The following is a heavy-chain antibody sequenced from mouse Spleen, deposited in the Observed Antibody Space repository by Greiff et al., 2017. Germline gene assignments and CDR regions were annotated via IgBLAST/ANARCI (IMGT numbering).Heavy chain of an antibody. V-gene: IGHV1-64*01. D-gene: IGHD2-5*01. CDR2: IHPNSGST. CDR1: GYTFTSYR. CDR3: AISNDYAMDY. Sequence: QVQLQQPGAELVKPGASVKLSCKASGYTFTSYRMHWVKQRPGQGLEWIGMIHPNSGSTNYNEKFKSKATLTVDKSSSTAYMQLSSLTSEDSAVYYCAISNDYAMDYWGQGTSVTVSS. J-gene: IGHJ4*01.